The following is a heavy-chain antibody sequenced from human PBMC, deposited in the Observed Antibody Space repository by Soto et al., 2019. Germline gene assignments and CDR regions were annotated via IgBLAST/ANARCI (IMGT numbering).Heavy chain of an antibody. Sequence: PSQTLSLTCAISGDSVSSNSAAWNWIRRSPSRGLEWLGRTYYRSKWYNDYAVSVKSRITINPDTSKNQFSLQLNSVTPEDTAVYYCARGETAAGTFKALYYYYYYMDVWGKGTTVTVS. V-gene: IGHV6-1*01. CDR1: GDSVSSNSAA. CDR2: TYYRSKWYN. J-gene: IGHJ6*03. D-gene: IGHD6-13*01. CDR3: ARGETAAGTFKALYYYYYYMDV.